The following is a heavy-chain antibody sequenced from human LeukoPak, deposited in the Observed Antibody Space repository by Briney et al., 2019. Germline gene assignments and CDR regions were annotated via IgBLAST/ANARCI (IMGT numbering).Heavy chain of an antibody. D-gene: IGHD2-2*01. CDR3: ARSLGYCSSTSCPTKHMDV. CDR2: INPNSGGT. V-gene: IGHV1-2*02. J-gene: IGHJ6*03. Sequence: ASVKVSCKASGYTFTGYYMHWVRQAPGQGLEWMGWINPNSGGTNYAQKFQGRVTMTRDTSISTAYMELSRLRSDDTAVYYCARSLGYCSSTSCPTKHMDVWGKGTTVTVSS. CDR1: GYTFTGYY.